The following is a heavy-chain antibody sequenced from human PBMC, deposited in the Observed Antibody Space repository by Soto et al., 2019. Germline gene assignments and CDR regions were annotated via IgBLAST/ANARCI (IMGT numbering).Heavy chain of an antibody. CDR3: PSQGTASGHSPVY. CDR1: GFTFSSYG. J-gene: IGHJ4*02. D-gene: IGHD1-7*01. V-gene: IGHV3-33*01. CDR2: IWYDGSNK. Sequence: QVQLVESGGGVVQPGRSLRLSCAASGFTFSSYGMHWVRQAPGKGLEWVAVIWYDGSNKYYADSVKGRVTISRDNSKNTLYLQMNSRSAEDTAVYYCPSQGTASGHSPVYWGEGTLVTFSS.